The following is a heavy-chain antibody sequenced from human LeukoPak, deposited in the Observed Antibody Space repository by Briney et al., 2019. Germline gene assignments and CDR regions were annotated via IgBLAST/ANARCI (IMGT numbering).Heavy chain of an antibody. Sequence: SETLSLTCTVSGVSISSYYWTWIRQPPGKGLEWIGYIYYSGSTNYNPSLKSRVTISVDTSKNQFSLKLSSVAAADTAVYYCARSSGSGSYLSQYYFDYWGQGTLVTVSS. CDR2: IYYSGST. V-gene: IGHV4-59*01. CDR1: GVSISSYY. J-gene: IGHJ4*02. CDR3: ARSSGSGSYLSQYYFDY. D-gene: IGHD3-10*01.